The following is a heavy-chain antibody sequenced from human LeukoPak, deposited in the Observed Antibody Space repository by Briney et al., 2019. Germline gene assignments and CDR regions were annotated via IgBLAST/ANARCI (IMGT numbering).Heavy chain of an antibody. CDR1: GFTFSSYA. D-gene: IGHD2-2*02. V-gene: IGHV3-23*01. J-gene: IGHJ4*02. Sequence: GGSLRLSCAASGFTFSSYAMSWVRQAPGKGLEWVSAISGSGGSTYYADSVKGRFTISRDNSKNTLYLQMNSLRAEDTAVYYCARPNHKDHCSSAGCYRYFDYWGQGTLVTVSS. CDR2: ISGSGGST. CDR3: ARPNHKDHCSSAGCYRYFDY.